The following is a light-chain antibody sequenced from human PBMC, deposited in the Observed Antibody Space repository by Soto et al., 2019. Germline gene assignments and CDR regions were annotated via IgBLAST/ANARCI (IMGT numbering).Light chain of an antibody. J-gene: IGKJ5*01. CDR3: QQHNNWPT. CDR2: DTS. V-gene: IGKV3-15*01. Sequence: EIVLRHSPASLSVSTEERATLSFWASQSVGSTLNWYQQRPGQAPRLLIYDTSIRATGIPARFSGSGSGTEFILTIASLQSEDFGVYYCQQHNNWPTFGHGTRLEVK. CDR1: QSVGST.